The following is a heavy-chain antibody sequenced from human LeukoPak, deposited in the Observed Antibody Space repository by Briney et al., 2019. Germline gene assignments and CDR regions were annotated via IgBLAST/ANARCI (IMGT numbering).Heavy chain of an antibody. Sequence: GGSLRLSCAASGFTFSSYEMNWVRQAPGKGLEWVSYISGGGSIIYYADSVKGRFTISRDNAKNSLSLQMNGLRAEDTAVYYCARPYCSSTSCYTGWFDPWGQGTLVTVSS. J-gene: IGHJ5*02. CDR1: GFTFSSYE. V-gene: IGHV3-48*03. D-gene: IGHD2-2*02. CDR3: ARPYCSSTSCYTGWFDP. CDR2: ISGGGSII.